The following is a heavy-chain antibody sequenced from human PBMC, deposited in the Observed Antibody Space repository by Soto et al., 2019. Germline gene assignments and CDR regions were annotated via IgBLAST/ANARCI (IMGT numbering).Heavy chain of an antibody. D-gene: IGHD4-17*01. CDR1: GFTFSTYW. CDR2: IKEDGSEK. Sequence: EVPLVESGGGLVQPGGSLRLSCVASGFTFSTYWMTWVRQAPGKGLEWVANIKEDGSEKYYVDSVKGRCTISRDNAKNSMYLQMNSLRAEDPAVYYCARDGVYDDHRYDYGMDAW. CDR3: ARDGVYDDHRYDYGMDA. V-gene: IGHV3-7*01. J-gene: IGHJ6*01.